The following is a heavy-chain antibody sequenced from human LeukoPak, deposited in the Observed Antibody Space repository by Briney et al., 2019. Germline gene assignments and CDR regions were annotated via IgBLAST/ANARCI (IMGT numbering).Heavy chain of an antibody. V-gene: IGHV4-34*01. D-gene: IGHD4-11*01. CDR1: GGSFSGYY. CDR2: INHSGST. J-gene: IGHJ3*02. Sequence: SETLSLTCAVYGGSFSGYYWSWVRQPPGKGLEWIGEINHSGSTNYNPSLKSRVTISVDTSKNQFSLKLSSVTVADTAVYYCARGSMTVTLHIWGQGTMVTVSS. CDR3: ARGSMTVTLHI.